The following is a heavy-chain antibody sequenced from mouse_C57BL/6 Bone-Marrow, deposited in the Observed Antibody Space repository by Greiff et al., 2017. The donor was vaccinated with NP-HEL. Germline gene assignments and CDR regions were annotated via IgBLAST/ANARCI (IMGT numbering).Heavy chain of an antibody. CDR1: GFTFSSYA. CDR3: TRDSPCYDGYYVGFAY. V-gene: IGHV5-9-1*02. Sequence: EVQVVESGEGLVKPGGSLKLSCAASGFTFSSYAMSWVRQTPEKRLEWVAYISSGGDYIYYADTVKGRFTISRDNARNTLYLQMSSLKSEDTAMYYCTRDSPCYDGYYVGFAYWGQGTLVTVSA. CDR2: ISSGGDYI. D-gene: IGHD2-3*01. J-gene: IGHJ3*01.